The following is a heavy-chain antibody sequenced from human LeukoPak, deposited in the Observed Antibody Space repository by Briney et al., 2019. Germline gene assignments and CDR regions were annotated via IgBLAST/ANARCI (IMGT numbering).Heavy chain of an antibody. Sequence: GGSLRLSCAASGFTFSSYSMNWVRQAPGKGLEWVSSISSSSSYIYYADSVKGRFTISRDNAENSLYLQMNSLRAEDTAVYYCARGSFTLRDGDYETGDYWGQGTLVTVSS. CDR3: ARGSFTLRDGDYETGDY. CDR1: GFTFSSYS. V-gene: IGHV3-21*01. CDR2: ISSSSSYI. D-gene: IGHD4-17*01. J-gene: IGHJ4*02.